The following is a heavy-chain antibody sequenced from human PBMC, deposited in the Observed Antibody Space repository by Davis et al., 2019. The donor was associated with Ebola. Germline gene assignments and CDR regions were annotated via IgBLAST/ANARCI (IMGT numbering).Heavy chain of an antibody. CDR1: GGSFSDYY. V-gene: IGHV4-34*01. CDR2: INHSGST. CDR3: ARGRMNSVVYLDDELYYNLDV. D-gene: IGHD2/OR15-2a*01. Sequence: MPGGSLRLSCAVYGGSFSDYYWSWIRQPPGKGLEWIGEINHSGSTNYNPSLKSRVTISVDTSKNQFSLKLSSVTAADTAVYYCARGRMNSVVYLDDELYYNLDVWGKGTTFTVSS. J-gene: IGHJ6*04.